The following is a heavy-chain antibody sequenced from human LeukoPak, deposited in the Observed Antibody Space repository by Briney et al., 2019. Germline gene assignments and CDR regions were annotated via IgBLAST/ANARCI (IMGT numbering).Heavy chain of an antibody. V-gene: IGHV4-38-2*02. Sequence: SETLSLTCTVSGYSISGGYYWDWIRQPPGKGLEWIGSIYHSGNTYYNPSLKSRVTISVDTSKNQFSLKLTSVTAADTAVYYCAREGVLGAFDIWGQGTMVTVSS. CDR1: GYSISGGYY. J-gene: IGHJ3*02. CDR2: IYHSGNT. CDR3: AREGVLGAFDI. D-gene: IGHD2/OR15-2a*01.